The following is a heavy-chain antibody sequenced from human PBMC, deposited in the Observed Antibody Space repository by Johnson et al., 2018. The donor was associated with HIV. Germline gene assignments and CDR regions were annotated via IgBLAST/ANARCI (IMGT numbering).Heavy chain of an antibody. V-gene: IGHV3-30*04. CDR3: ASTIFGVAWHAFDI. J-gene: IGHJ3*02. CDR2: VSYDGGNK. Sequence: QVQLVESGGGVVQPGMSLRLSCTSAFSFSGYAMHWVRQAPGKGLEWVAVVSYDGGNKYYTDSVKGRFTISRDNSKNTLYLQMNSLRAEDTAVYYCASTIFGVAWHAFDIWGQGTMVIVSS. CDR1: AFSFSGYA. D-gene: IGHD3-3*01.